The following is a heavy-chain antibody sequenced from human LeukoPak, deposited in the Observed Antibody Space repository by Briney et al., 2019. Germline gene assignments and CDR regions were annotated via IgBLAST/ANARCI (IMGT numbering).Heavy chain of an antibody. CDR3: AKSGSYYYDSSGYY. CDR1: GGSISSYY. J-gene: IGHJ4*02. D-gene: IGHD3-22*01. Sequence: ETLSLTCTVSGGSISSYYWSWVRQAPGKGLEWVSVIYSGGSTYYADSVKGRFTISRDNSKNTLYLQMNSLRAEDTAVYYCAKSGSYYYDSSGYYWGQGTLVTVSS. CDR2: IYSGGST. V-gene: IGHV3-53*01.